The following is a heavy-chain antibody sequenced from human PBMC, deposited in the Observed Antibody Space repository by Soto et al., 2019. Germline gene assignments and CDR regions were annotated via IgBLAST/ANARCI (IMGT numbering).Heavy chain of an antibody. CDR1: GLTFNRYW. J-gene: IGHJ5*02. CDR3: AREFDSGGNFYTYYFGT. CDR2: INTDGSNT. D-gene: IGHD1-26*01. V-gene: IGHV3-74*01. Sequence: GWSLRLSCAASGLTFNRYWMHWVRHAPGKGLVWVSHINTDGSNTNYADSVKGRFTISRDNAKSTLFLQMNSLRDEDTAVYYCAREFDSGGNFYTYYFGTWGQGIPVTVFS.